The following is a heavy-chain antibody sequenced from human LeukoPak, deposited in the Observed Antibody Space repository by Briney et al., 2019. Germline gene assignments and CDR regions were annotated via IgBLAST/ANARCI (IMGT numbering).Heavy chain of an antibody. CDR3: AREYSSSWTRGDNWFDP. D-gene: IGHD6-13*01. Sequence: GGSLRLSCVASGFTFSSRDWMTWVRQAPVKGLEWVANIKQDGSEKNYVDSVKGRFTISRDNAKNSLYLQMNSLRAEDTAVYYCAREYSSSWTRGDNWFDPWGQGTLVTVSS. CDR1: GFTFSSRDW. CDR2: IKQDGSEK. J-gene: IGHJ5*02. V-gene: IGHV3-7*01.